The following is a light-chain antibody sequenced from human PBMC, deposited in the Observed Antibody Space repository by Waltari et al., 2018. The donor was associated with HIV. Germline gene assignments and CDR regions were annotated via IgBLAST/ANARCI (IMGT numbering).Light chain of an antibody. CDR1: QTINTL. J-gene: IGKJ2*01. CDR3: QQSYSAPQT. Sequence: DIQVTQSPSSLSASVGDRVTITCRASQTINTLLNWYQQKPGKAPKLLIYSASTLQSGVPSRFSGSGSGTDFSLTISSLQPEDFATYFCQQSYSAPQTFGQGTKLEI. CDR2: SAS. V-gene: IGKV1-39*01.